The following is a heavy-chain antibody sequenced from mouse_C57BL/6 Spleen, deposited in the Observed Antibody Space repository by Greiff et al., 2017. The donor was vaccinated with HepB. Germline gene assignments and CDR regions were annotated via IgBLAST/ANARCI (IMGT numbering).Heavy chain of an antibody. CDR3: ASHFFAY. V-gene: IGHV5-17*01. J-gene: IGHJ3*01. CDR1: GFTFSDYG. Sequence: EVQGVESGGGLVKPGGSLKLSCAASGFTFSDYGMHWVRQAPEKGLEWVAYISSGSSTIYYADTVKGRFTISRDNATNTLFLQVSSLRSEDTAMYYCASHFFAYWGQGTLVTVSA. CDR2: ISSGSSTI.